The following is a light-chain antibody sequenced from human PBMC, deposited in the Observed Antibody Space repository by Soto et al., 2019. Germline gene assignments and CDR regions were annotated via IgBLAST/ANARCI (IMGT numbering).Light chain of an antibody. J-gene: IGLJ1*01. CDR3: AAWDDNLNAYV. V-gene: IGLV1-47*02. CDR1: TSNIGTFY. CDR2: LGD. Sequence: QPVLTQPPSASSTPGQTVTISCSGSTSNIGTFYVYWYQHLPGTAPKLLIYLGDQRASGVSARFSGSKSGTSASLAINGLRSDDEADYYCAAWDDNLNAYVFGSGTKLTVL.